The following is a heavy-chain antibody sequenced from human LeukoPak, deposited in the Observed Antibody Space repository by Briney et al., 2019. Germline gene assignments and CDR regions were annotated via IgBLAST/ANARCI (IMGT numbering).Heavy chain of an antibody. CDR3: ARDYYGSGSHATGMDV. V-gene: IGHV3-30-3*01. Sequence: GGSLRLSCVASEFSFSSHVIHWVRQAPGQGLEWVAMISDDGSRKYHADSVKGRFSISRDNSKNTLFLQMNSLRVDDTAVYYCARDYYGSGSHATGMDVWGQGTMVTVSS. J-gene: IGHJ3*01. CDR1: EFSFSSHV. D-gene: IGHD3-10*01. CDR2: ISDDGSRK.